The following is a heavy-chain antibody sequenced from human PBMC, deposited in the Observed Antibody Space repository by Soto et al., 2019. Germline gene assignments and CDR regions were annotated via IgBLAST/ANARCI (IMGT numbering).Heavy chain of an antibody. Sequence: GGSLRLSCAASGFTFSSYAVSWVRQAPGKGLEWVSAISGSGGSTYYADSVKGRFTISRDNSKNTLYLQMNSLRAEDTAVYYCAKDRRPNTGGLDYWGQGTLVTVSS. CDR3: AKDRRPNTGGLDY. CDR1: GFTFSSYA. D-gene: IGHD2-8*02. J-gene: IGHJ4*02. CDR2: ISGSGGST. V-gene: IGHV3-23*01.